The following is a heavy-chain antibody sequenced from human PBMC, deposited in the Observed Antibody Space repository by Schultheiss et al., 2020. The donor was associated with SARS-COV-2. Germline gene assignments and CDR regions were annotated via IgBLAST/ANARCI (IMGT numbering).Heavy chain of an antibody. Sequence: SVKVSCKASGGTFSSYAISWVRQAPGQGLEWMGGIIPIFGTANYAQKFQGRVTITADKSTSTAYMELSSLRSEDTAVYYCASGDRYSNYYYYGMDVWGQGTTVTVSS. J-gene: IGHJ6*02. D-gene: IGHD5-12*01. V-gene: IGHV1-69*06. CDR2: IIPIFGTA. CDR3: ASGDRYSNYYYYGMDV. CDR1: GGTFSSYA.